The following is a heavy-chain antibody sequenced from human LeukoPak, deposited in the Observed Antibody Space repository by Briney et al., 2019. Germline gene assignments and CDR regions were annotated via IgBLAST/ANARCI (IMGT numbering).Heavy chain of an antibody. D-gene: IGHD6-19*01. CDR2: ISGNGINT. V-gene: IGHV3-23*01. Sequence: GGSLRLSCAASGFSFSSYNMNWVRQAPGKGLEWVSIISGNGINTYYADSVKGRFTISRDDSKNTLYLQMNSLRAEDTAVYYCAKDSGVGSSGSYNWGQGTLVTVSS. CDR1: GFSFSSYN. CDR3: AKDSGVGSSGSYN. J-gene: IGHJ4*02.